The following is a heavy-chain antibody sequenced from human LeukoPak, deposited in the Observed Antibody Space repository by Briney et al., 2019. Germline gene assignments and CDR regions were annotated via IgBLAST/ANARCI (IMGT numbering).Heavy chain of an antibody. CDR1: GGSISSYY. CDR2: IYYSGST. D-gene: IGHD6-19*01. V-gene: IGHV4-39*01. Sequence: PSETLSLTCTVSGGSISSYYWGWIRQPPGKGLEWIGSIYYSGSTYYNAPLKSRVTISVDTSKNQFSLNLSSVTAADTAVYYCARPRLGTDAFDIWGQGKMVTVAS. J-gene: IGHJ3*02. CDR3: ARPRLGTDAFDI.